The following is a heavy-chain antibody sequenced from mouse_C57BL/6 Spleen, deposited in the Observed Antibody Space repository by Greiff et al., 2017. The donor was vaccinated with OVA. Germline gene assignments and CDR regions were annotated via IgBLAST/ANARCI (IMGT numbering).Heavy chain of an antibody. CDR2: IYPGDGDT. Sequence: KPGKGLEWIGQIYPGDGDTNYNGKFKGKATLTADKSSSTAYMQLSSLTSEDSAVYFCASIYYDYPAWFAYWGQGTLVTVSA. D-gene: IGHD2-4*01. J-gene: IGHJ3*01. V-gene: IGHV1-80*01. CDR3: ASIYYDYPAWFAY.